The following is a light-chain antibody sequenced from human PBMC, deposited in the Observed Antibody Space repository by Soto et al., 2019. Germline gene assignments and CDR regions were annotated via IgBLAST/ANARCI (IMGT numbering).Light chain of an antibody. Sequence: DIQMTQSPSSLSASVGDRVTISCRASQSISNYLNWYQQKPGTAPKLLIYAASSLQSGVPSRFSGSGSGTYFTLTISSLQIEDFATYFCQQSDSTPQTFGQGTKVEIK. CDR1: QSISNY. J-gene: IGKJ1*01. V-gene: IGKV1-39*01. CDR3: QQSDSTPQT. CDR2: AAS.